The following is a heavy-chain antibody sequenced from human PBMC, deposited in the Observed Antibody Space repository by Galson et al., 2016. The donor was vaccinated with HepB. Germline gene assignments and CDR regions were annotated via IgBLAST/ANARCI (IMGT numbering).Heavy chain of an antibody. CDR1: DFTFSGRR. CDR3: ARDPRRYTNGIWYTDYGMGV. Sequence: SLRLSCAASDFTFSGRRMHWVRQVPGKGLVWVSYINADGTSTTYADSVKGRFTISRDNAKNSLYLQMNSLRVEDTALYYCARDPRRYTNGIWYTDYGMGVWGQGTTVIVSS. D-gene: IGHD2-8*01. V-gene: IGHV3-74*01. J-gene: IGHJ6*02. CDR2: INADGTST.